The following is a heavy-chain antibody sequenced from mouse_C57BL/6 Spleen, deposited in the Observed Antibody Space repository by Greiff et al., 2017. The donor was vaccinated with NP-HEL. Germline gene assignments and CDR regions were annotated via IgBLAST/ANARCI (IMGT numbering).Heavy chain of an antibody. V-gene: IGHV1-7*01. Sequence: VQLQQSGPELAKPGASVKLSCKASGYTFTSYWMHWVKQRPGQGLEWIGYINPSSGYTKYNQQFKDKATLTVDKSSSTAYMQLRSLTYEDSAVYYCARKGYDYDWYFDGWGTGTTVTVSS. CDR3: ARKGYDYDWYFDG. CDR1: GYTFTSYW. J-gene: IGHJ1*03. D-gene: IGHD2-4*01. CDR2: INPSSGYT.